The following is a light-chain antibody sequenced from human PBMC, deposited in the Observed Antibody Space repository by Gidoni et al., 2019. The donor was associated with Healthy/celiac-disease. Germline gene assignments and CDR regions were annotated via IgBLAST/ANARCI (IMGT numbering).Light chain of an antibody. CDR1: QSISSY. CDR3: QQSYSTPPN. V-gene: IGKV1-39*01. Sequence: DIPMTPSPSSLSASVGDRVTITCRASQSISSYLNWYQQKPGKAPKLLIYAASSLQSGVPSRFSGSGSGTDFTLTISSLQPEDFATYYCQQSYSTPPNFGEGTKVEIK. J-gene: IGKJ4*01. CDR2: AAS.